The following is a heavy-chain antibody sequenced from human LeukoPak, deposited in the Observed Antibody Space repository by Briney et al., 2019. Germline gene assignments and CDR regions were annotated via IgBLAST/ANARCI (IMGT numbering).Heavy chain of an antibody. CDR1: GFTFSDCA. CDR3: ARSHRPYDTGHYYGMDV. Sequence: GGSLRLSCAASGFTFSDCAIHWVRQAPAKGLEWVAVISYDETNKYYADSVKGRFAISRDNSKNTLYLQMKSLRTEDTAEYYCARSHRPYDTGHYYGMDVWGQGTKVTVS. D-gene: IGHD3-16*01. CDR2: ISYDETNK. J-gene: IGHJ6*02. V-gene: IGHV3-30*09.